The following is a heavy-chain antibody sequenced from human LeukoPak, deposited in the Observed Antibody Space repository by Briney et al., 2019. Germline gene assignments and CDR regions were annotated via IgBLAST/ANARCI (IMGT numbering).Heavy chain of an antibody. J-gene: IGHJ6*04. CDR3: ASLSYYDILTGYYGMDV. V-gene: IGHV3-74*01. CDR2: INSDGSST. CDR1: GFTFSSYE. D-gene: IGHD3-9*01. Sequence: GGSLRLSCAASGFTFSSYEMNWVRQAPGKGLVWVSRINSDGSSTSYADSVKGRFTISRDNAKNTLYLQMNSLRAEDTAVYYCASLSYYDILTGYYGMDVWGKGTTVTVSS.